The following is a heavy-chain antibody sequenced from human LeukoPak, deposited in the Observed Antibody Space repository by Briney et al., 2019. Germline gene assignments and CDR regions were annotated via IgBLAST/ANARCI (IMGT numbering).Heavy chain of an antibody. J-gene: IGHJ3*02. CDR2: INPSGGST. CDR1: GYTFARYY. V-gene: IGHV1-46*01. CDR3: ARDGEEMATMGRAFDI. Sequence: GASVKVSFKASGYTFARYYIHWVRQAPGQGLEWMGIINPSGGSTRYAQKFHGRVTMTRDTSTSTAYMELSSLRSEDTAVYYCARDGEEMATMGRAFDIWGQGTMVTVSS. D-gene: IGHD5-24*01.